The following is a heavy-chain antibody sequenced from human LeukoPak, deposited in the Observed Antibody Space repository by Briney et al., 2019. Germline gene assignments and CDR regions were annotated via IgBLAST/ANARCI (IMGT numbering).Heavy chain of an antibody. V-gene: IGHV1-69*05. D-gene: IGHD3-22*01. J-gene: IGHJ4*02. CDR1: GGTFSSYA. Sequence: SVKVSCKASGGTFSSYAISWVRQAPGQGLEWMGRIIPIFGTANYAQKFQGRVTITTDESTSTAYMELSSLRSEDTAVYYCARPKAEYYYGSSGYFQFDYWGQGTLVTVSS. CDR3: ARPKAEYYYGSSGYFQFDY. CDR2: IIPIFGTA.